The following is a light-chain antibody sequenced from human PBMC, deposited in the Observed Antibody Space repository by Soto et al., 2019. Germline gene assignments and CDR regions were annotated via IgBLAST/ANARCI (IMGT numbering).Light chain of an antibody. CDR2: DVS. CDR3: SSYTSSSTLV. CDR1: SSDVGGYNY. Sequence: QSALTQSASVSGSPGQSITISCTGTSSDVGGYNYVSWYQHHPGKAPKLMIYDVSNRPSGISNRFSGSKSGNTASLTISGLQDEDDADYYCSSYTSSSTLVFGGGTKVTVL. J-gene: IGLJ2*01. V-gene: IGLV2-14*03.